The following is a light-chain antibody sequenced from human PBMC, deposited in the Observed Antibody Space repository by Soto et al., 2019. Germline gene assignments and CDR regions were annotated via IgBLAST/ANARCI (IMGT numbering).Light chain of an antibody. CDR3: QQYGGSST. CDR1: QSVSSSS. V-gene: IGKV3-20*01. J-gene: IGKJ1*01. CDR2: ATA. Sequence: LTQSPGTLSLSPGERANLSCRASQSVSSSSLAWYHHKSGQAPRLLIYATASRATGIPDRFSGSGSGTDFTLTISRLEPEDFAVYYCQQYGGSSTFGQGTKVAIK.